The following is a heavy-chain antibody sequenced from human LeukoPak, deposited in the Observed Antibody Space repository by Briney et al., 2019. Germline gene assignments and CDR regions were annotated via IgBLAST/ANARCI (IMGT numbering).Heavy chain of an antibody. CDR1: GGSISSYY. CDR3: ARDRRYNYGLPYFDL. V-gene: IGHV4-59*01. Sequence: SETLSLTCTVSGGSISSYYWSWIRQPPGKGLEWIGDIYYSGSTNYNPSPKSRVTISVDTSKNQFSLKLSSVTAADTAVYYCARDRRYNYGLPYFDLWGRGTLVTVSS. CDR2: IYYSGST. J-gene: IGHJ2*01. D-gene: IGHD5-18*01.